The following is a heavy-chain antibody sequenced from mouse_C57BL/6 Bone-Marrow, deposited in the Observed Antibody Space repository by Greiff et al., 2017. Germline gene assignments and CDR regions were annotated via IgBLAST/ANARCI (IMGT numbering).Heavy chain of an antibody. CDR1: GFNIKDYY. V-gene: IGHV14-2*01. Sequence: VQLKESGAELVKPGASVKLSCTASGFNIKDYYMHWVKQRTEQGLEWIGSIDPEDGETKYAPKFQGQATITADTSSNTAYLQLSSLTSEDTAVYYCSPLLWYPWFAYWGQGTLVTVSA. CDR3: SPLLWYPWFAY. D-gene: IGHD2-1*01. J-gene: IGHJ3*01. CDR2: IDPEDGET.